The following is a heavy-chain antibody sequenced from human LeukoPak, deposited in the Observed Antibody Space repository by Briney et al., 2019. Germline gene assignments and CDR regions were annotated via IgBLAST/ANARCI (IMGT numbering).Heavy chain of an antibody. CDR1: GGSLSGYY. J-gene: IGHJ4*02. D-gene: IGHD6-13*01. CDR2: INHSGST. Sequence: PSETLSLTRAVYGGSLSGYYWSWIRQPPGKGPEWIGEINHSGSTNYNPSLKSGVTISVDTSKNQFSLKLSSVTAADTALYYCARKKQQLVRPFDCWGQGTLVTVSS. CDR3: ARKKQQLVRPFDC. V-gene: IGHV4-34*01.